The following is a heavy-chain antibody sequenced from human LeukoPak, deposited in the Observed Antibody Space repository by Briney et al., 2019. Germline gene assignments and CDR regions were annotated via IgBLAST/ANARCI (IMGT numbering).Heavy chain of an antibody. V-gene: IGHV3-30*18. D-gene: IGHD4-11*01. CDR2: ISYDGSNK. CDR3: AKGGFYSNSKLDY. CDR1: GFTFSSYG. J-gene: IGHJ4*02. Sequence: GRSLRLSCAASGFTFSSYGMHWVRQAPGKGLEWVAVISYDGSNKYYADSVKGRFTISRDNSKNTLCLQMNSLRAENTAVYYCAKGGFYSNSKLDYWGQGTLVTVSS.